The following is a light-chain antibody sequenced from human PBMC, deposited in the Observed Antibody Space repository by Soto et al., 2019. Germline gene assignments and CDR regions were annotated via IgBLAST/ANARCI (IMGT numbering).Light chain of an antibody. Sequence: EIVMTQSPPSLTVTPGEPASISCRSSQRPLHSNGNNFLDWYLQKPGQSPQLLIYLGSNRASGVPDRVSGSEAGTDFTLKISRVEAEDVGVYYCMQALQTPYTFGQGTKVDIK. CDR3: MQALQTPYT. J-gene: IGKJ2*01. CDR1: QRPLHSNGNNF. CDR2: LGS. V-gene: IGKV2-28*01.